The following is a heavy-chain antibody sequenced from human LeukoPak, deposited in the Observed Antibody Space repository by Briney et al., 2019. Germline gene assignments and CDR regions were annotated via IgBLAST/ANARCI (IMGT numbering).Heavy chain of an antibody. CDR3: ATLRCLLPLDAFDI. D-gene: IGHD3-22*01. Sequence: SETLSLTCTVSGGSISSYYWSWIRQPPGKGMEWIGYIYYSGSTNYNPSLKSRGTISVDTSKNQFSLKLSSVTAADTAVYYCATLRCLLPLDAFDIWGQGTMVTVSS. V-gene: IGHV4-59*01. CDR2: IYYSGST. CDR1: GGSISSYY. J-gene: IGHJ3*02.